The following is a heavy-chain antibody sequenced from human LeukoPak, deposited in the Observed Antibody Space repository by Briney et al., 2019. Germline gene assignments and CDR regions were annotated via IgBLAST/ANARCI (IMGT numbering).Heavy chain of an antibody. J-gene: IGHJ6*03. V-gene: IGHV3-48*01. Sequence: GGSLRLSCAASGFTFSSYSMNWVRQAPGKGLEWVSYISSSSSTIYYADSVKGRFTISRDNAKNSLYLQMNSLRAEDTAVYYCARGSGQLASTIGDYYVDVWGKGTTVTVSS. CDR1: GFTFSSYS. CDR3: ARGSGQLASTIGDYYVDV. CDR2: ISSSSSTI. D-gene: IGHD3-10*01.